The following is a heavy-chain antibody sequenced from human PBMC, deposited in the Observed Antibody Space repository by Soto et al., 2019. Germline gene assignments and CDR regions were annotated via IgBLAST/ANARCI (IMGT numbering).Heavy chain of an antibody. D-gene: IGHD4-17*01. CDR2: IWYDVTNK. J-gene: IGHJ4*02. CDR3: ARDGADYLQLKYYFDY. V-gene: IGHV3-33*01. CDR1: GFTFSSYG. Sequence: GGSLRLSCTASGFTFSSYGMHWVRQAPGKGLEWVALIWYDVTNKYYAASVKGRFTISRDNSKNTLYLQMNSLRAEDTAVYYCARDGADYLQLKYYFDYWGQGTLVTVSS.